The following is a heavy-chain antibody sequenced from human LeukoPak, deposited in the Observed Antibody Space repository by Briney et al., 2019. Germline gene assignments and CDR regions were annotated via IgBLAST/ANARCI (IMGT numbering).Heavy chain of an antibody. D-gene: IGHD3-9*01. Sequence: SETLSLTCTVSGGSISSYYWSWIRQPPGKGLEWIGYIYYSGSTNYNPSLKSRVTISVDTSKNQFSLKLSSVTAADTAVCYCARESHYDILTLDIWGQGTMVTVSS. V-gene: IGHV4-59*01. CDR2: IYYSGST. J-gene: IGHJ3*02. CDR1: GGSISSYY. CDR3: ARESHYDILTLDI.